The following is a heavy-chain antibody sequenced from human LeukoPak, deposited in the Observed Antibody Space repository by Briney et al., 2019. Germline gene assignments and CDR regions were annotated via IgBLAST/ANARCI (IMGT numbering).Heavy chain of an antibody. D-gene: IGHD3-10*01. J-gene: IGHJ4*02. CDR1: GPTFEDYG. CDR3: ARDYYGRLDF. CDR2: IDWNGGST. Sequence: GGSLRLSCTASGPTFEDYGMNWVRHAPGKGLEWVSGIDWNGGSTGYADFVKGRFTVSKDNANKSLYLHMNGLRVEDMAFYYCARDYYGRLDFWGQGTLVTVSS. V-gene: IGHV3-20*04.